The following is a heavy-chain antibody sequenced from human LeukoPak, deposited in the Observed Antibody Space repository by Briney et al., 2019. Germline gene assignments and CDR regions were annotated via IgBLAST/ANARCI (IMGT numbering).Heavy chain of an antibody. CDR1: GGSISNSSYY. D-gene: IGHD4-23*01. CDR3: ARHWVVTPNY. J-gene: IGHJ4*02. Sequence: SETLSLTCIVSGGSISNSSYYWGWIRQPPGKGLEWIGSIYYSGRAYYNPSLKSRVTISVDTSKNQFSLKLTSVTAADTAVYYCARHWVVTPNYWGQGTLVTVSS. CDR2: IYYSGRA. V-gene: IGHV4-39*01.